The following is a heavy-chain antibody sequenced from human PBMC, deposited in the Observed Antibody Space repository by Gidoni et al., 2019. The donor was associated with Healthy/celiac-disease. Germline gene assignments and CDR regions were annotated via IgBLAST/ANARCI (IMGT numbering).Heavy chain of an antibody. CDR3: ARRLTGYFDY. CDR2: ISSSSSYI. D-gene: IGHD3-9*01. V-gene: IGHV3-21*06. Sequence: EVQLVESGGGLAKPGGSLRLSCAASGFTFSSYSMNWVRQAPGKGLEWVSSISSSSSYIYYADSVKGRFTISRDNAKNSLYLQMNSLRAEDTAVYYCARRLTGYFDYWGQGTLVTVSS. J-gene: IGHJ4*02. CDR1: GFTFSSYS.